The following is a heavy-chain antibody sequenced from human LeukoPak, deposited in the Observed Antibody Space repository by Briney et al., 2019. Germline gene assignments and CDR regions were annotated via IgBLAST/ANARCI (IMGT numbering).Heavy chain of an antibody. Sequence: PSETLSLTCTVSGGSISSGGYYWSWIRQHPGKGLEWIGYIYYSGSTYYNPSLKSRVTISVDTSKNQFSLKLSSVTAADTAVYYCARLYYGSGSYYYYYGMDVWGQGTTVTVSS. CDR1: GGSISSGGYY. D-gene: IGHD3-10*01. CDR2: IYYSGST. J-gene: IGHJ6*02. V-gene: IGHV4-31*03. CDR3: ARLYYGSGSYYYYYGMDV.